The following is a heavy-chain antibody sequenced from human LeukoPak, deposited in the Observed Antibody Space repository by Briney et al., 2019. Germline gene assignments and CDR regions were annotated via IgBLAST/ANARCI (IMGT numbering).Heavy chain of an antibody. CDR2: ISSSSSYI. J-gene: IGHJ4*02. CDR3: ARERKYDSNFDY. D-gene: IGHD1-1*01. V-gene: IGHV3-21*01. Sequence: GGSLRLSRAASGFTFSSYSMNWVRQAPGKGLEWVSSISSSSSYIYYADSVKGRFTVSRDNAKNTLYLQMNSLRAEDTAVYYCARERKYDSNFDYWGQGTLVTVSS. CDR1: GFTFSSYS.